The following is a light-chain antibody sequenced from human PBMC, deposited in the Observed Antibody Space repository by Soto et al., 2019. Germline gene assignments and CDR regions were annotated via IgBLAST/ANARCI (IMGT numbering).Light chain of an antibody. CDR1: SSDVGGYNY. CDR2: EAS. CDR3: SSYTTSSSWV. Sequence: QSVLTQPASVSGSPGQSITISCTGTSSDVGGYNYVSWYQHHPGKAPKLMIYEASNRPPGVSSRFSGSKSANTASLTISGLQAEDEADYYCSSYTTSSSWVFGGGTKVTVL. V-gene: IGLV2-14*01. J-gene: IGLJ3*02.